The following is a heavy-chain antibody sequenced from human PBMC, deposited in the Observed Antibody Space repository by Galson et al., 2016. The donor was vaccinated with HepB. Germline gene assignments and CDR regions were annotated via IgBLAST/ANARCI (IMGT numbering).Heavy chain of an antibody. CDR3: ARESILTGYYFDY. CDR1: GGSISNADYY. CDR2: IYYSGST. Sequence: TLSLTCTVSGGSISNADYYWNWIRHHPGTGLAWFGYIYYSGSTYYNPSLKSRATISVATSKNQFSLKLSSVTAADTAVYYCARESILTGYYFDYWGQGTLVTASS. V-gene: IGHV4-31*03. D-gene: IGHD3-9*01. J-gene: IGHJ4*02.